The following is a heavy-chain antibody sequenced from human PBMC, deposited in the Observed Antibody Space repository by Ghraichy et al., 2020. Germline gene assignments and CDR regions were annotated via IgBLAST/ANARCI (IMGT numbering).Heavy chain of an antibody. CDR1: GGSISSYY. CDR3: PRIPFKNYYDSSGYSAPHYFDY. CDR2: IYYSGST. D-gene: IGHD3-22*01. V-gene: IGHV4-59*01. Sequence: SETLSLTCTVSGGSISSYYWSWIRQPPGKGLEWIGYIYYSGSTNYNPSLKSRVTISVDTSKNQFSLKLSSVTAADTALYYFPRIPFKNYYDSSGYSAPHYFDYWGQGTLVTVSS. J-gene: IGHJ4*02.